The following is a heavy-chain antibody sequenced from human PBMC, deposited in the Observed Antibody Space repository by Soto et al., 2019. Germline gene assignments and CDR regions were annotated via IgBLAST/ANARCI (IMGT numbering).Heavy chain of an antibody. CDR3: AKDMTPNYSETYAYAAFDK. J-gene: IGHJ3*02. D-gene: IGHD3-16*01. V-gene: IGHV3-9*01. CDR2: ISWDSDTI. CDR1: GFTFDDYA. Sequence: EVQLVEAGGGLVQSGRSLRLSCVGSGFTFDDYAMHWVRQAAGKGLEWVSGISWDSDTIEYADSVQGRFTISRDNAKNSLYLQMNSLRLEDTALYFCAKDMTPNYSETYAYAAFDKWGLGTMITVSS.